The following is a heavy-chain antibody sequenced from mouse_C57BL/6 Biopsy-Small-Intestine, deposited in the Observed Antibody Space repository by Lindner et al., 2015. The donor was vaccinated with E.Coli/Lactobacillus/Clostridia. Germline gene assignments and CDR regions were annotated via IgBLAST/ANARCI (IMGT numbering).Heavy chain of an antibody. CDR3: ARSKTLNWSYFDY. Sequence: VQLQESGAELVKPGASVKISCKASGYAFNTYWMNWVKQRPGKGLEWIGQIYPGDGDTNYNGRFKGRATLTADRSSSTAYLQLSSLTSEDSAVYFCARSKTLNWSYFDYWGQGTTPTVSS. V-gene: IGHV1-80*01. J-gene: IGHJ2*01. CDR2: IYPGDGDT. CDR1: GYAFNTYW. D-gene: IGHD4-1*02.